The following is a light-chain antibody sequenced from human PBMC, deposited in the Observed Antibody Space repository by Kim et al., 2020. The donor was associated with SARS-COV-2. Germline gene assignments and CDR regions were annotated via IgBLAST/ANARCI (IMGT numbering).Light chain of an antibody. CDR3: QAWDSSTGV. Sequence: SYELSQPPSVSVSPGQTASITCSGDKLGDKHASWYQQTPGRSPVLVIYEDYKRPSGIPGRFSGSNSGSTATLTISGTQAMDEADYYCQAWDSSTGVFGGGTQLTVL. CDR1: KLGDKH. V-gene: IGLV3-1*01. CDR2: EDY. J-gene: IGLJ2*01.